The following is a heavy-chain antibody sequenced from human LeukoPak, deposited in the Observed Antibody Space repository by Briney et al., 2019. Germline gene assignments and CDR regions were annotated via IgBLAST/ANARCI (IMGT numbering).Heavy chain of an antibody. J-gene: IGHJ4*02. CDR2: ISAYNGNT. CDR3: AIPRSSSWYPPFYYFDY. Sequence: ASVKVSCKASGYTFTSYDINWVRQAPGQGLEWMGWISAYNGNTNYAQKLQGRVTMTTDTSTSTAYMELRSLRSDDTAVYYCAIPRSSSWYPPFYYFDYWGQGTLVTVSS. CDR1: GYTFTSYD. V-gene: IGHV1-18*01. D-gene: IGHD6-13*01.